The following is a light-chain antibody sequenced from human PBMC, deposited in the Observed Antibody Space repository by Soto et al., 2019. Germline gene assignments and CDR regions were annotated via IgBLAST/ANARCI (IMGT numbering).Light chain of an antibody. CDR3: QSYDSSLSGSL. CDR1: SSNIGAGYD. V-gene: IGLV1-40*01. J-gene: IGLJ2*01. Sequence: QSVLTQPPSVSGAPGQRVTIPCTGSSSNIGAGYDVHWYQQLPGTAPKVLIYGSSNRPSGVPDRFSGSKSGTSASLAITGLQAEDEADYYCQSYDSSLSGSLFGGGTKLTVL. CDR2: GSS.